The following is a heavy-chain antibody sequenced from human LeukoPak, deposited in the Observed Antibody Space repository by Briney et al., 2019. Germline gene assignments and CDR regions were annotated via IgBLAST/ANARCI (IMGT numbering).Heavy chain of an antibody. J-gene: IGHJ5*02. Sequence: SETLSLTCTVSGGSISSGGYYWSWIRQHPGKGLEWIGYIYYSGSTYYNPSLKSRVTISVDTSKNQFSLKLSSVTAADTAVYYCARAMTVAATPNWFDPWGQGTLVAVSS. D-gene: IGHD2-15*01. CDR1: GGSISSGGYY. CDR3: ARAMTVAATPNWFDP. CDR2: IYYSGST. V-gene: IGHV4-31*03.